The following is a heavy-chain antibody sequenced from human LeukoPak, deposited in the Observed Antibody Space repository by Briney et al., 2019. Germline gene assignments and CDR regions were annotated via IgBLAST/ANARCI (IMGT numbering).Heavy chain of an antibody. Sequence: PSETLSLTCTVSGGSISSYYWSWIRQPPGKGLEWIGYIYYSGSTNYNPSLKSRVTISVDTSKNQFSLKLSSVTAADTAVYYCARADYDYVWGSYRYMRYYYYYYMDVWGKGTTVTISS. J-gene: IGHJ6*03. CDR1: GGSISSYY. V-gene: IGHV4-59*01. CDR3: ARADYDYVWGSYRYMRYYYYYYMDV. CDR2: IYYSGST. D-gene: IGHD3-16*02.